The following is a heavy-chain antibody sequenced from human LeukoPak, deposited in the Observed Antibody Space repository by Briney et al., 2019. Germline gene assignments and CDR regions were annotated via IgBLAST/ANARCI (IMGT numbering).Heavy chain of an antibody. Sequence: GSSVKVSCKASGGTFSSYAISWVRQAPGQGLEWMGGIIPIFGTANYAQKFQGRVTITADESTSTAYMELSSLRSEDTAVYYCARWGPIVVVPAAIPGYAFDIWGQGTMVTVSS. CDR3: ARWGPIVVVPAAIPGYAFDI. CDR2: IIPIFGTA. CDR1: GGTFSSYA. J-gene: IGHJ3*02. V-gene: IGHV1-69*01. D-gene: IGHD2-2*02.